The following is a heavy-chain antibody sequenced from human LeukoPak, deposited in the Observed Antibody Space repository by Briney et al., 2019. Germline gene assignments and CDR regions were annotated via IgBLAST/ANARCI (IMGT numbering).Heavy chain of an antibody. CDR3: VRGGPSRWGTNSFEH. D-gene: IGHD1-1*01. V-gene: IGHV4-38-2*02. CDR1: DYSINSGHY. Sequence: PSETLSLTCTASDYSINSGHYWGWIRQSPGKALEWVGNVFHSGSTYYNPSLKSRVTVSVDTLKNQFSLKLTAVTAADTAVYYCVRGGPSRWGTNSFEHWGHGILVTVSS. CDR2: VFHSGST. J-gene: IGHJ4*01.